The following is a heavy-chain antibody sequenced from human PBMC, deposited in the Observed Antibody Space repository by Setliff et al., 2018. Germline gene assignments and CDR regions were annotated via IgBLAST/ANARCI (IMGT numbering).Heavy chain of an antibody. CDR2: IYTSGST. Sequence: SLTCTVSGGSISSYYWSWIRQPPGKGLEWIGYIYTSGSTNYNPSLKSRVTISVDTSKNQFSLKLSSVTAADTAVYYCARDPASPAAAGGWFDPWGQGTLVTVSS. CDR3: ARDPASPAAAGGWFDP. D-gene: IGHD6-13*01. J-gene: IGHJ5*02. V-gene: IGHV4-4*08. CDR1: GGSISSYY.